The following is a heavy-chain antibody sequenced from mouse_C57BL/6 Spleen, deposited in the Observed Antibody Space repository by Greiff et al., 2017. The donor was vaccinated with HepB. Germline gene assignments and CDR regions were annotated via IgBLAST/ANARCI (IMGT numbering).Heavy chain of an antibody. Sequence: LMESGAELVRPGASVKLSCKASGYTFTDYYINWVKQRPGQGLEWIARIYPGSGNTYYNEKFKGKATLTAEKSSSTAYMQLSSLTSEDSAVYFCAHEAMDYWGQGTSVTVSS. V-gene: IGHV1-76*01. CDR1: GYTFTDYY. CDR3: AHEAMDY. CDR2: IYPGSGNT. J-gene: IGHJ4*01.